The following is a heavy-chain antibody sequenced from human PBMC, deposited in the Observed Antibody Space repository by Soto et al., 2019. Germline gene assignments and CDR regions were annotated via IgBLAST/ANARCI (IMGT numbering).Heavy chain of an antibody. V-gene: IGHV1-2*02. J-gene: IGHJ3*02. D-gene: IGHD3-10*01. CDR2: INPNSGGT. Sequence: GASVKVSCKASGHTFTGYYMHWVRQVPGQGLEWMGWINPNSGGTNYAQKFQGRVTMTRDTSISKAYMELSRLRSDDTAVYYCAGGYGSGSYYGFDIWGQGTMVTVSS. CDR3: AGGYGSGSYYGFDI. CDR1: GHTFTGYY.